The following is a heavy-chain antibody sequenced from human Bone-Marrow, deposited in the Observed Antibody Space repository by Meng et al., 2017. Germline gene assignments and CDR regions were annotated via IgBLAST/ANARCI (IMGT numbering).Heavy chain of an antibody. V-gene: IGHV4-30-4*08. CDR1: GGSISSGDYY. CDR3: VRHKYNYGQSPFDY. D-gene: IGHD5-18*01. CDR2: IYYTGTT. Sequence: QVQLQESGPGLVKPSQTLSLTCTVSGGSISSGDYYWSWIRQPPGKGLEWIGYIYYTGTTYYNPSLKSRLTISVDTSKNQFSLNLTSVTAADTAVYYCVRHKYNYGQSPFDYWGQGTLVTVSS. J-gene: IGHJ4*02.